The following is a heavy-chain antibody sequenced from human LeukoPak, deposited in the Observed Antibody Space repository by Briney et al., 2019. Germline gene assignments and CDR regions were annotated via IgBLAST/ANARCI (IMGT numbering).Heavy chain of an antibody. CDR1: GYTFTSYD. D-gene: IGHD2-21*02. CDR2: MNPNSGNT. CDR3: ARALAYCGGDCYRTLDY. J-gene: IGHJ4*02. Sequence: VASVKVSCKASGYTFTSYDINWVRQATGQGLEWMGWMNPNSGNTGYAQKFQGRVTMTRNTSISTAYMELSSLRSEDTAVYYCARALAYCGGDCYRTLDYWGQGTLVTVSS. V-gene: IGHV1-8*01.